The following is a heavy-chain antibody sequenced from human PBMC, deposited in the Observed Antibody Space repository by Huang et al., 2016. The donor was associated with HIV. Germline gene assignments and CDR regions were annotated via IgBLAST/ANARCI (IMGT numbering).Heavy chain of an antibody. CDR2: ISHSGST. CDR1: GGSFSAYQ. D-gene: IGHD3-22*01. Sequence: QVQLQQRGAGLLKPSETLSLSCAVYGGSFSAYQWTWSRQPPGKGLEWNGEISHSGSTSYDTSLKSRVTISVDTSKNQFSLKVTSVTAADTAIYYCARGPNYYDSSDREAFDIWGQGTMVTVSS. CDR3: ARGPNYYDSSDREAFDI. J-gene: IGHJ3*02. V-gene: IGHV4-34*01.